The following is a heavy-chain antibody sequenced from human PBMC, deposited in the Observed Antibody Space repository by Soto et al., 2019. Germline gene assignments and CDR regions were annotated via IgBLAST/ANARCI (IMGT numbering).Heavy chain of an antibody. CDR3: ARGGRNTAEAY. J-gene: IGHJ4*02. Sequence: SETLSLTCTVSGGSISSYYWSWIRQPPGKRLEWIGYIYYSGSTNYNPSLQGRVTMTTDTSTSTAYMELRSLRSDDTAVYYCARGGRNTAEAYWGQGTLVTVS. D-gene: IGHD5-18*01. V-gene: IGHV4-59*01. CDR2: IYYSGST. CDR1: GGSISSYY.